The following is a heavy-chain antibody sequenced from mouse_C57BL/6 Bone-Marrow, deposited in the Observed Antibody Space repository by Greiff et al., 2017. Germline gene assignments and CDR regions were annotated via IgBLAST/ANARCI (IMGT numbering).Heavy chain of an antibody. CDR1: GFNIKDDY. Sequence: EVQLQQSGAELVRPGASVKLSCTASGFNIKDDYMHWVKQRPEQGLEWIGWIDPENGDTEYASKFQGKATITADTSSNTAYLQLSSLTSEDTAVYYCILYYYGSSYDYWGQGTTLTVSS. D-gene: IGHD1-1*01. J-gene: IGHJ2*01. CDR2: IDPENGDT. V-gene: IGHV14-4*01. CDR3: ILYYYGSSYDY.